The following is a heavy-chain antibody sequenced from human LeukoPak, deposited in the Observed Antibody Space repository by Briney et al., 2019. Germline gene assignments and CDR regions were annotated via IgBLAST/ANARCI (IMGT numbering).Heavy chain of an antibody. Sequence: SETLSLTCAVYGGSFSGYYWSWIRQPPGKGLEWIGEINHSGSTNYNPSLKSRVTISVDTSKNQFSLKLSSVTAADTAVYYCGRGRGGFAYWGQGTLVTVSS. CDR1: GGSFSGYY. CDR3: GRGRGGFAY. J-gene: IGHJ4*02. CDR2: INHSGST. V-gene: IGHV4-34*01.